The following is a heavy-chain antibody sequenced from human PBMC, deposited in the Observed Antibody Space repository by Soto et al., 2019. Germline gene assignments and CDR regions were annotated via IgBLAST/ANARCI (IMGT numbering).Heavy chain of an antibody. J-gene: IGHJ4*02. CDR3: PRHGNCTVTQLDY. CDR2: IYYSGST. V-gene: IGHV4-39*01. D-gene: IGHD4-4*01. CDR1: GCSISSGSYY. Sequence: SETLNLASAVSGCSISSGSYYWGWIRQPPRKGMECVGSIYYSGSTYYNPSLKSRLTITGDRYMNTFPPRLTSVPDTDTSVYYSPRHGNCTVTQLDYSGQLSLATVS.